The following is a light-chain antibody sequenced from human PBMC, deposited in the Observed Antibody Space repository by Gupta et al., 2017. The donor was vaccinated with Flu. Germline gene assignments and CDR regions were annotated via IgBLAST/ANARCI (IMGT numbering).Light chain of an antibody. V-gene: IGKV3-15*01. CDR3: QQYDTWPYS. CDR2: GAV. Sequence: PDTLSWSPERRATLSWRASRVIYGRLAWYQQKPGQGPRLLMAGAVTRAADIPTRFSGGGSATEFTLTIDSLQSEDSAVYYCQQYDTWPYSFGQGTKVEIK. J-gene: IGKJ2*03. CDR1: RVIYGR.